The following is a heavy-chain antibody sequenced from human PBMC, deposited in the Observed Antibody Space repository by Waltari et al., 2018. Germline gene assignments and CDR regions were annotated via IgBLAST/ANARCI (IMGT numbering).Heavy chain of an antibody. J-gene: IGHJ4*02. Sequence: QVQLQQWGAGLLKPSETLSLTCAVYGGSFSGYYWSWIRQPPGEGLEWIGEINHSGTTNYNPSLKSRVTISVDTSKNQFSLKLSSVTAADTAVYYCARNFGYYDSSDWGQGTLVTVSS. CDR1: GGSFSGYY. D-gene: IGHD3-22*01. CDR2: INHSGTT. CDR3: ARNFGYYDSSD. V-gene: IGHV4-34*01.